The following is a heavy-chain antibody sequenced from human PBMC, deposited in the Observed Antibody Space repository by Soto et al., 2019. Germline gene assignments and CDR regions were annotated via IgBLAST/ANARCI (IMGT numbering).Heavy chain of an antibody. V-gene: IGHV3-74*01. CDR2: ISNDERNI. CDR3: ASLSAPDDF. D-gene: IGHD6-25*01. Sequence: EVLLVESGGGLVQPGGSMRLACADSGLTLSHYWMHWVRQVPWKGLLWVAEISNDERNIRKSYADYVKGRFTVSRDDAKNTLYLQMNSLRGDDTAVYYCASLSAPDDFWGQGAQVTVSS. CDR1: GLTLSHYW. J-gene: IGHJ4*02.